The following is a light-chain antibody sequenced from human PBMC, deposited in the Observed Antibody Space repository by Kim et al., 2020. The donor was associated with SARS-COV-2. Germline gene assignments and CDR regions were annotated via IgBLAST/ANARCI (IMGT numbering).Light chain of an antibody. CDR1: SSNIGSNY. Sequence: QPVLTQPSSASGTPGQRVTISCSGSSSNIGSNYVYWYQQVPGTAPKLLIYRNNQRPSGVPDRFSGSKSGTSASLAISGLRSEDEADYYCAAWDDSLSSPVFDGGTQLTVL. CDR3: AAWDDSLSSPV. J-gene: IGLJ3*02. CDR2: RNN. V-gene: IGLV1-47*01.